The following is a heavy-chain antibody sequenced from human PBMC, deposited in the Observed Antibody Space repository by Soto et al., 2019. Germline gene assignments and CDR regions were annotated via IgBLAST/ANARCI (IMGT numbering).Heavy chain of an antibody. CDR2: INSDGSST. CDR1: GFTFSSSW. D-gene: IGHD2-15*01. Sequence: GGSLRLSCVVSGFTFSSSWMHWVRQAPGKGLVWVSRINSDGSSTNYGDSVEGRSTTSRDNAKNMLYLQMNSLRAEDTALYYCVTGWSGYWGQGTLVTVSS. V-gene: IGHV3-74*01. CDR3: VTGWSGY. J-gene: IGHJ4*02.